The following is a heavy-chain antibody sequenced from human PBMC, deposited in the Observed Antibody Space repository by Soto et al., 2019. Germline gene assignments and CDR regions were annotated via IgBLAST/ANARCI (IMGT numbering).Heavy chain of an antibody. J-gene: IGHJ4*02. CDR1: GFSLSNARMG. CDR3: ARIQESGYEFWSGYRYYFDF. V-gene: IGHV2-26*01. CDR2: IFSNDEK. D-gene: IGHD3-3*01. Sequence: QVTLKESGPVLVKPTETLTLTCTVSGFSLSNARMGVSWSRQPPGKALEWLAHIFSNDEKSYSTSLKSRLTISKNTSKGQVVLTMTHMDPPDTATYYCARIQESGYEFWSGYRYYFDFWGQGTLVTVSS.